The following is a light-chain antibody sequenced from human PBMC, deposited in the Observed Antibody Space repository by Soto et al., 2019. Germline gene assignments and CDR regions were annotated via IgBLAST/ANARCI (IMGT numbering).Light chain of an antibody. V-gene: IGLV2-11*01. J-gene: IGLJ2*01. Sequence: QSALTQPRSVSGSPGQSVTISCTGTSSDVGGYNYVSWYQQHPGKAPKLMIYDVNKRPSRVPDRFSGSKSGNTASLTLSGRQAEDEADYFCCSYAGSYTVVFGGGTPLTVL. CDR3: CSYAGSYTVV. CDR2: DVN. CDR1: SSDVGGYNY.